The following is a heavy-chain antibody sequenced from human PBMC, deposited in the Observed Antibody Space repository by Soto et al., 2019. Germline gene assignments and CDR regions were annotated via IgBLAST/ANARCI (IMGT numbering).Heavy chain of an antibody. V-gene: IGHV3-48*01. D-gene: IGHD2-2*01. Sequence: GGSLRLSCAASGFTFSSYSMNWVRQAPGKGLEWVSYISSSSSTIYYADSVKGRFTISRDNAKNSLYLQMNSLRAEDTAVYYCAREGPDIVVVPAAMFYDYWGQGTLVTVSS. J-gene: IGHJ4*02. CDR1: GFTFSSYS. CDR3: AREGPDIVVVPAAMFYDY. CDR2: ISSSSSTI.